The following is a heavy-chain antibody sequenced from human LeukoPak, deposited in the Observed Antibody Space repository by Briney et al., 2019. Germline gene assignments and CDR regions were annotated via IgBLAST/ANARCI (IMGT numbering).Heavy chain of an antibody. CDR1: GYTFTSYY. J-gene: IGHJ5*02. Sequence: ASVKVSCKASGYTFTSYYMHWVRQAPGQGLEWMGIINPSGGSTSYAQKFQGRVPMTRDMSTSTVYMELSSLRSEDTAVYYCARNVAAAGTVDPWGQGTLVTVSS. CDR2: INPSGGST. V-gene: IGHV1-46*01. CDR3: ARNVAAAGTVDP. D-gene: IGHD6-13*01.